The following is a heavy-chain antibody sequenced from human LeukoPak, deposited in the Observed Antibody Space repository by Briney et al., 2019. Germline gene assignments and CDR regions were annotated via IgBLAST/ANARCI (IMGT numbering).Heavy chain of an antibody. V-gene: IGHV3-23*01. CDR3: AKLRWEITHYCYFDL. D-gene: IGHD4-23*01. Sequence: GGSLRLTCAASGFTFNSYPMSWVRQAPGKGLEWVSAISPSGGSIHFSDSVRGRFTISRDNSKNTVYVQMNSLRAKDTAVYSCAKLRWEITHYCYFDLWGRGTLVTVSS. CDR1: GFTFNSYP. J-gene: IGHJ2*01. CDR2: ISPSGGSI.